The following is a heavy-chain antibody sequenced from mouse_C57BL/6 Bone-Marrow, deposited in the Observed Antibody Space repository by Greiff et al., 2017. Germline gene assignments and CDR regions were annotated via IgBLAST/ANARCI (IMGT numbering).Heavy chain of an antibody. CDR1: GYTFTSYT. D-gene: IGHD1-1*01. V-gene: IGHV1-4*01. CDR3: ARGVYYRGYYAMDY. J-gene: IGHJ4*01. Sequence: VQLQQSGAELARPGASVKMSCKASGYTFTSYTMHWVKQRPGQGLEWIGYINPSSGYTKYNQKFKDKDTLTADKSSSTAYMQLSSLTSEDSAVYYCARGVYYRGYYAMDYWGQGTSVTVSS. CDR2: INPSSGYT.